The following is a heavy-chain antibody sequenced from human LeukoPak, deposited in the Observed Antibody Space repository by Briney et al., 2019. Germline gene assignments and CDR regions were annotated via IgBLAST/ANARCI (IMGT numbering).Heavy chain of an antibody. Sequence: ASVKVSCKASGYTFTGYYMHWVRQAPGQGLEWMGVINPSGTGTSYAQKFQGRITMSRDTSTSTVYMELSSLRSEDTAVYFCARDYGDYNWFDPWGQGTLVTVSS. CDR2: INPSGTGT. D-gene: IGHD4-17*01. V-gene: IGHV1-46*01. CDR1: GYTFTGYY. J-gene: IGHJ5*02. CDR3: ARDYGDYNWFDP.